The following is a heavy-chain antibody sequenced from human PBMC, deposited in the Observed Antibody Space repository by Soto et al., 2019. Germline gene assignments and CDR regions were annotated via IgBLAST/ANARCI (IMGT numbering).Heavy chain of an antibody. D-gene: IGHD2-2*01. J-gene: IGHJ5*02. CDR2: INAGNGNT. CDR1: GYTFTSYA. CDR3: ARDALPAATPHNWFDP. Sequence: ASMKVSCKASGYTFTSYAMHWVRQAPGQRLEWMGWINAGNGNTKYSQKFQGRVTITRDTSASTAYMELSSLRSEDTAVYYCARDALPAATPHNWFDPWGQGTLVTVSS. V-gene: IGHV1-3*01.